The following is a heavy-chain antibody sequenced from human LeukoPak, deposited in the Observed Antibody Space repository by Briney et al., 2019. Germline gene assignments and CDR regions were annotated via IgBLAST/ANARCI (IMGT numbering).Heavy chain of an antibody. Sequence: SETLSLTCSVSGDSVSRSDSYWDWIRQPPGKGLEWIGTIYHSGRTYYSPSLKSRVTMSVDPSNTQFSLNLRSVTAADTAVYYCARRRYYDGSGYLEWGQGTLLSVSS. CDR2: IYHSGRT. CDR1: GDSVSRSDSY. J-gene: IGHJ1*01. V-gene: IGHV4-39*01. CDR3: ARRRYYDGSGYLE. D-gene: IGHD3-22*01.